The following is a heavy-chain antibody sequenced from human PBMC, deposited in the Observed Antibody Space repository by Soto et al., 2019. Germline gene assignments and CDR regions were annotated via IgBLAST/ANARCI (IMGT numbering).Heavy chain of an antibody. J-gene: IGHJ4*02. Sequence: EVQLEESGGGLVQPGGSLRLSCTASKFFISSSWMSWVRQAPGKGLEWVANIKEDGGLRRYVDSVKGRFTISRDNGKNSVYLQMNSLRADDTAVYYCTSARSSVEPGGFVENLGQGTLVTVSS. CDR2: IKEDGGLR. V-gene: IGHV3-7*03. CDR3: TSARSSVEPGGFVEN. D-gene: IGHD2-15*01. CDR1: KFFISSSW.